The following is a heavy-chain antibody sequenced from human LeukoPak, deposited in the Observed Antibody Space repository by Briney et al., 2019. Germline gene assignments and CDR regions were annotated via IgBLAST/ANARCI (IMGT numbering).Heavy chain of an antibody. D-gene: IGHD5-18*01. CDR3: AKDGGYSYGYSLDY. Sequence: GGSLRLSCAASGFTFSSYAMSWVRQAPGKGLEWVSAISGSGGSTYYADSVKGRFTISRDNSKNTLCLQMNSLRAEDTAVYYCAKDGGYSYGYSLDYWGQGTLVTVSS. CDR2: ISGSGGST. CDR1: GFTFSSYA. V-gene: IGHV3-23*01. J-gene: IGHJ4*02.